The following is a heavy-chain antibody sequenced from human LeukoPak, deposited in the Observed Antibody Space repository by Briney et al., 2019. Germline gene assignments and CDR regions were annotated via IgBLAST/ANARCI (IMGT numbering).Heavy chain of an antibody. CDR2: IIPIFGTA. CDR3: ASIAAAGISLTRYYYGMDV. V-gene: IGHV1-69*13. Sequence: ASVKVSCKASGGTFSSYAISWVRQAPGQGLEWMGGIIPIFGTANYAQKFQGRVTITADESTGTAYMELSSLRSEDTAVYYCASIAAAGISLTRYYYGMDVWXQGTTVTVSS. CDR1: GGTFSSYA. J-gene: IGHJ6*02. D-gene: IGHD6-13*01.